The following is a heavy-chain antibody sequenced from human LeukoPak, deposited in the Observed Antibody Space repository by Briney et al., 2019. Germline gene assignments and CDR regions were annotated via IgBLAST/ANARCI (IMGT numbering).Heavy chain of an antibody. CDR3: ARDRLSRGIVGATGVFFDY. Sequence: GGSLRLSCAASGFTFSSYAMHWVRQAPGKGLEWVAVISYDGSNKYYADSVKGRFTISRDNSKNTLYLQMNSLRAEDTAVYYCARDRLSRGIVGATGVFFDYWGQGTLVTVSS. V-gene: IGHV3-30-3*01. D-gene: IGHD1-26*01. CDR2: ISYDGSNK. J-gene: IGHJ4*02. CDR1: GFTFSSYA.